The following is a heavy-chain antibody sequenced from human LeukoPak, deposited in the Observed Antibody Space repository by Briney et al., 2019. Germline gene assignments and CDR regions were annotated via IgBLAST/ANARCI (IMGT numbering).Heavy chain of an antibody. J-gene: IGHJ4*02. CDR1: GFTFSNVW. D-gene: IGHD3-16*01. V-gene: IGHV3-15*01. CDR2: IKSKSEGGTT. Sequence: GGSLTLSWAASGFTFSNVWMSWVRHAPGKGLEWVCRIKSKSEGGTTDYAAPVKGKFTISRDDSKTTLYLQMDSLKTEDTALYYCTTDRGRTELPLFGYWGQGNLVTVSS. CDR3: TTDRGRTELPLFGY.